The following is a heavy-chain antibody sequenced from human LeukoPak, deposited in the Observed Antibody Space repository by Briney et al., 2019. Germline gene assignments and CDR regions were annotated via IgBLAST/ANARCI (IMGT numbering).Heavy chain of an antibody. V-gene: IGHV4-39*07. CDR1: GGSISSSSYY. CDR3: ARSGSGYLRYYFDS. Sequence: SETLSLTCTVSGGSISSSSYYWGWIRQPPGKGLEWIGSMYSSGSTYYNPSLKSRVTISVDTSKNQFSLKLSSVTAADTAVYYCARSGSGYLRYYFDSWGQGTLVTVSS. CDR2: MYSSGST. J-gene: IGHJ4*02. D-gene: IGHD5-12*01.